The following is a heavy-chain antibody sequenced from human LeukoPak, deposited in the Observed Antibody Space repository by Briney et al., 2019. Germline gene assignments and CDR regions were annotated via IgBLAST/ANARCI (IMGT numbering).Heavy chain of an antibody. CDR2: IYVSGST. D-gene: IGHD5-18*01. CDR1: GGSISSGSYH. Sequence: PSGTLSLTCTVSGGSISSGSYHWSWHRQPAGKGLEWIGNIYVSGSTNYNPSLGSRTTISLNTSKNQFSLNLSSVTAADTAVDYCAKGAGGFSYYNWFDPWGQGTLVTVSS. J-gene: IGHJ5*02. CDR3: AKGAGGFSYYNWFDP. V-gene: IGHV4-61*09.